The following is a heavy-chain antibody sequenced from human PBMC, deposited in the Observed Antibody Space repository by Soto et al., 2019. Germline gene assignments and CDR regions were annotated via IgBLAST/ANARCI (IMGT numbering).Heavy chain of an antibody. J-gene: IGHJ4*02. CDR3: TRYYYESSGYYVY. Sequence: GGSLRLSCAASGFTFSSYAMSWVRPAPGKGPEWVGFIRSEAYGGTTDYAASVKGRFIISRDDSKSIAYLEINSLQTDDTAVYYCTRYYYESSGYYVYWGQGTLVTVSS. CDR1: GFTFSSYA. V-gene: IGHV3-49*04. CDR2: IRSEAYGGTT. D-gene: IGHD3-22*01.